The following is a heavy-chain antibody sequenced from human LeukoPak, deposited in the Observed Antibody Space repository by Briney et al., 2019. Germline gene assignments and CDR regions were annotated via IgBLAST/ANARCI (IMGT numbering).Heavy chain of an antibody. D-gene: IGHD1-1*01. Sequence: GASLRLSCAPSGFTFSSYSMNWVRQAPGKGLESVSSISSSSSNIYYADSVKGRLTISRDNAKNSLYLQMNSLRVEDTAVYYCARCTTGRTFGSLREIKRSREIDYWGQGTLVTVSS. CDR1: GFTFSSYS. J-gene: IGHJ4*02. CDR3: ARCTTGRTFGSLREIKRSREIDY. CDR2: ISSSSSNI. V-gene: IGHV3-21*01.